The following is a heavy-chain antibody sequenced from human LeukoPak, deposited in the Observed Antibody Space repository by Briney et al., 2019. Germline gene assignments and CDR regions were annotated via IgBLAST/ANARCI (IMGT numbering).Heavy chain of an antibody. CDR1: GITFSSYS. J-gene: IGHJ4*02. CDR2: IGTSSSTI. D-gene: IGHD4-23*01. Sequence: GGSLRLSCVASGITFSSYSMNWVRQAPGKGLEWVSYIGTSSSTIYYADSVKGRFTISRDNPRNSLYLQMNSLRDEDTAVYYCARHDYGGNSSDYWGQGTLVTVSS. V-gene: IGHV3-48*02. CDR3: ARHDYGGNSSDY.